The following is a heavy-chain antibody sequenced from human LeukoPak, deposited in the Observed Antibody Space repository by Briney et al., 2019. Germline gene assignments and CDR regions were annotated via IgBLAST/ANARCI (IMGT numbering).Heavy chain of an antibody. D-gene: IGHD3-9*01. CDR3: ATESDFLTGYGYFVQ. V-gene: IGHV1-69*04. J-gene: IGHJ4*02. Sequence: ASVKVSCKATGVTFSSYCFAWVRQAPGQGLEWVGRIIPVLAIPNYAKTFQGRVTITADKSTSTVYMELSSLRSEDTAVYYCATESDFLTGYGYFVQWGQGTLVTVSS. CDR2: IIPVLAIP. CDR1: GVTFSSYC.